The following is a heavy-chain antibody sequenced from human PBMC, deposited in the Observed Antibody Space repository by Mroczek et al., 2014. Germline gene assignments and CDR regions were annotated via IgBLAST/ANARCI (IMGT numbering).Heavy chain of an antibody. Sequence: LQESGPRTGEAFRRPCPSPCTVSGGSISSSSYYWGWIRQPPGKGLEWIGSIYYSGSTYYNPSLKSRVTISVDTSKNQFSLKLSSVTAADTAVYYCARHRYYYDSSGYYYALEYFQHWGQGTLVTVSS. CDR2: IYYSGST. D-gene: IGHD3-22*01. CDR3: ARHRYYYDSSGYYYALEYFQH. CDR1: GGSISSSSYY. V-gene: IGHV4-39*01. J-gene: IGHJ1*01.